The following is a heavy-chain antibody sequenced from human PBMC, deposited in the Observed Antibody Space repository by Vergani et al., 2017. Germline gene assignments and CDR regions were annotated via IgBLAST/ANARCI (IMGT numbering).Heavy chain of an antibody. Sequence: QVQLQESGPGVVKPSQTLSLTCTVSGFSVSNSDYFWTWIRQPAGKGLEWIGRVMPSGMTNYNPSLESRVTMSVDTSKDHFSLRLDSVAVAETAVYYCARYRLGYLDVWGKGTTVIVSS. D-gene: IGHD3-16*02. CDR2: VMPSGMT. CDR3: ARYRLGYLDV. J-gene: IGHJ6*03. CDR1: GFSVSNSDYF. V-gene: IGHV4-61*02.